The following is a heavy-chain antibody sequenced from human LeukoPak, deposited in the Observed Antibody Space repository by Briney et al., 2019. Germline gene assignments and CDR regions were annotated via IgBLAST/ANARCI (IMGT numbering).Heavy chain of an antibody. CDR3: ARDRGRYYGSGSHP. CDR1: GFTFDDYG. J-gene: IGHJ5*02. CDR2: INWNGGST. V-gene: IGHV3-20*04. D-gene: IGHD3-10*01. Sequence: AGGSLRLSCAASGFTFDDYGMSWVRQVPGKGREWVSGINWNGGSTGYADSVKGRFTISRDNGKNILFLHMSGLRVEDTAFYYYARDRGRYYGSGSHPWGQGTLVTVSS.